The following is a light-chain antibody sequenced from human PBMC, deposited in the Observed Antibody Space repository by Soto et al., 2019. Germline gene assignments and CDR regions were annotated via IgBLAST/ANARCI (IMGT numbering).Light chain of an antibody. J-gene: IGLJ1*01. CDR1: SSNIGPGYD. CDR3: AAWDDSLTGYV. V-gene: IGLV1-47*02. Sequence: QSVLTQPPSVSGAPGQRVTISCTGSSSNIGPGYDVHWYQQLPGTAPKLLIYSGNQRPSGVPDRFSASKSGTSASLAISGLQSEDEADYYCAAWDDSLTGYVFGPGTKVTVL. CDR2: SGN.